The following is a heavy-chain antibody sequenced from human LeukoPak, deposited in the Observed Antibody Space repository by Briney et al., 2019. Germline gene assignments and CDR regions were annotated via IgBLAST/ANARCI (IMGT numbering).Heavy chain of an antibody. Sequence: GGSLRLSCAASGFTFSSYSMNWVRQAPGKGLEWVSSISSSSSYIYYADSVKGRFTISRDNAKNSLYLQMNSLRAEDTAVYYCARDPGHDYGDYEDYWGQGTLVTVSS. CDR3: ARDPGHDYGDYEDY. J-gene: IGHJ4*02. D-gene: IGHD4-17*01. CDR1: GFTFSSYS. CDR2: ISSSSSYI. V-gene: IGHV3-21*01.